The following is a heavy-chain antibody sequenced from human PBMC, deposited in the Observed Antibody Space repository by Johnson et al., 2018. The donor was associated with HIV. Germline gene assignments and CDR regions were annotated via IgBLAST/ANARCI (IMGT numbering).Heavy chain of an antibody. CDR1: GFTVSGNY. CDR3: ARDHDGQQLGFAFDI. Sequence: VQLVESGGGLVQPGGSLRLSCAASGFTVSGNYMNWVRQAPGKGLEWVSVIYSDGSTYYADSVQGRFTLSRDTSQNTLYLQMNSLSAEDTAVYYCARDHDGQQLGFAFDIWGQGTMVTVSS. V-gene: IGHV3-66*01. J-gene: IGHJ3*02. CDR2: IYSDGST. D-gene: IGHD6-13*01.